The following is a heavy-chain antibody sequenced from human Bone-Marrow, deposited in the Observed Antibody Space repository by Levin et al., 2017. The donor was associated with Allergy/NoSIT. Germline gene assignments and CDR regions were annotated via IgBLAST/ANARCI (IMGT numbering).Heavy chain of an antibody. V-gene: IGHV1-18*01. CDR3: ARDLGDGYNTWFDY. CDR1: GYMFTSFG. Sequence: LGESLKISCKASGYMFTSFGISWVRQAPGQGLEWMGWISAYNGNRNYAQKFQDRVTMTTDTSTSTTYMELRSLRFDDTAVYYCARDLGDGYNTWFDYWGQGTLVTVFS. CDR2: ISAYNGNR. D-gene: IGHD5-24*01. J-gene: IGHJ4*02.